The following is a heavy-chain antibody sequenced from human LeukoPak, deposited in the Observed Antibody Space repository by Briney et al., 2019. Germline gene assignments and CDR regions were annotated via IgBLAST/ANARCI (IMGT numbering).Heavy chain of an antibody. Sequence: SQTLSLTCTVSGGSISSGSYYWSWIRQPAGKGLESIVRIYTSGSNNYNPSLKSRATISVDTSKNQFSLKLSSVTAADTAVYYCARDIYDFWSGYYLDYWGQGTLVTVSS. CDR1: GGSISSGSYY. CDR2: IYTSGSN. J-gene: IGHJ4*02. D-gene: IGHD3-3*01. V-gene: IGHV4-61*02. CDR3: ARDIYDFWSGYYLDY.